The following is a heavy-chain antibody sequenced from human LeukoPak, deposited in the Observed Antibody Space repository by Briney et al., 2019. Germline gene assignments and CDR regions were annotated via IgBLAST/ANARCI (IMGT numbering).Heavy chain of an antibody. J-gene: IGHJ4*02. V-gene: IGHV1-46*01. Sequence: GASVKVSCKASGYTFIHYYMHWVRQARGQGLEWMGRIDGETANTRYSQYFQGRVSMTSVTSTSTVYMELSSLRFEDTAVYYCARDPGGNYFGPGTHFAYWGQGALVTVSS. CDR3: ARDPGGNYFGPGTHFAY. CDR1: GYTFIHYY. D-gene: IGHD3-10*01. CDR2: IDGETANT.